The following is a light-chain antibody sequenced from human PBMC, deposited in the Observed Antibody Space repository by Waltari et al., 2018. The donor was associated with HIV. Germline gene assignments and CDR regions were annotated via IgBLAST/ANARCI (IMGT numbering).Light chain of an antibody. J-gene: IGLJ2*01. V-gene: IGLV6-57*04. CDR1: SGRIASNY. CDR2: ENT. Sequence: NFMLTQPHSVSESPGKTVTISCTRSSGRIASNYVQWYRQRPGSAPTTVIYENTQRPSGVPDRLSGSIDSSSNSASLTISGLETEDEADYYCQSYFSSNDVIFGGGTKLTVL. CDR3: QSYFSSNDVI.